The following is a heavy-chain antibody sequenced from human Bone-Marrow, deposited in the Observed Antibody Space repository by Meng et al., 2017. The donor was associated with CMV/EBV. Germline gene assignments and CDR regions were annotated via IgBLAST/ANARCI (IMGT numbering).Heavy chain of an antibody. Sequence: SCKTSGYSCTDGYLHWIRQAPGQGLEWMGWIRSGTGATHYARDFQGRVTITRDTSISTLYLELTSLTSDDTGIYYCARDGHWGPDYWGQGALVTVSS. V-gene: IGHV1-2*02. CDR3: ARDGHWGPDY. J-gene: IGHJ4*02. CDR1: GYSCTDGY. D-gene: IGHD7-27*01. CDR2: IRSGTGAT.